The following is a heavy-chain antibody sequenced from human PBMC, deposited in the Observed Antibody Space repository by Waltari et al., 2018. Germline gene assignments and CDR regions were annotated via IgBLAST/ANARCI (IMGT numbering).Heavy chain of an antibody. D-gene: IGHD2-2*02. CDR2: MSYDGSSK. Sequence: QVQMVESGGGVVQPGRSLRLSCAASGFTFIRYSIHWVRQAPGKGLEWVALMSYDGSSKYYADSVKGRFTVSRDNSKNTVYLQLNSLRVEDTAVYYCAREDICRSTTCYTLDYWGLGTLVTVSS. CDR1: GFTFIRYS. V-gene: IGHV3-30*01. J-gene: IGHJ4*02. CDR3: AREDICRSTTCYTLDY.